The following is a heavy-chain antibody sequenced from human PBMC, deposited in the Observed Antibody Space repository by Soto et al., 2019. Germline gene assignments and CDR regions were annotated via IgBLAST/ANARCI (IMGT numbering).Heavy chain of an antibody. D-gene: IGHD2-21*02. Sequence: GESLKIACTGSVYSFTSYWIGWVRQMPGKGLEWMGIIYPGDSDTRYSPSLQGQGTISADKSISTAYLQWSSLKASDTAMYYCARRPATAYYFDYWGHGTLVTVYS. V-gene: IGHV5-51*01. CDR2: IYPGDSDT. J-gene: IGHJ4*01. CDR1: VYSFTSYW. CDR3: ARRPATAYYFDY.